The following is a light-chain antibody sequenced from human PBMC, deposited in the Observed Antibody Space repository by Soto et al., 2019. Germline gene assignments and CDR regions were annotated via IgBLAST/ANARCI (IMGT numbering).Light chain of an antibody. Sequence: EIVLIQSPATLSLSPGERATLSCRASQSVGSYLAWYQHKPGQAPRLLISDASNRATGIPARFSGSGSETDFTLTISSLEPEDSAVYDCQQRSNWPSLTFGGGTKVEIK. CDR3: QQRSNWPSLT. CDR2: DAS. V-gene: IGKV3-11*01. CDR1: QSVGSY. J-gene: IGKJ4*01.